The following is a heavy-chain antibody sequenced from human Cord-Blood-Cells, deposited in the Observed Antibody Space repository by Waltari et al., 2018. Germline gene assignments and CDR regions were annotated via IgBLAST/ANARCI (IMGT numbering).Heavy chain of an antibody. D-gene: IGHD3-3*01. V-gene: IGHV4-38-2*01. CDR2: IYHSGST. J-gene: IGHJ4*02. Sequence: QVQLQESGPGLVKPSETLSLTCAVSGYSISSGYSWGWIRQPPGKGLEWIGSIYHSGSTYYNPSLKSRVTISVDTSKNQFSLKLSSVTAADTAVYYCAGGTIFGVVIEDYWGQGTLVTVSS. CDR1: GYSISSGYS. CDR3: AGGTIFGVVIEDY.